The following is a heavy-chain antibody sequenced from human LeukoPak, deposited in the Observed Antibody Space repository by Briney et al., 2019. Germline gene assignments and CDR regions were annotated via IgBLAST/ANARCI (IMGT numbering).Heavy chain of an antibody. CDR2: ISDIGSI. J-gene: IGHJ4*02. V-gene: IGHV4-59*12. Sequence: PSETLSLTCTVSGGSISSYYWSWIRQPPGKGLEWIAYISDIGSINYNPSLKSRVTISVDTSKNQFSLKLSSVTAADTAVYYCARGGAGYYDSSGPAPFFDYWGQGTLVTVSS. CDR1: GGSISSYY. D-gene: IGHD3-22*01. CDR3: ARGGAGYYDSSGPAPFFDY.